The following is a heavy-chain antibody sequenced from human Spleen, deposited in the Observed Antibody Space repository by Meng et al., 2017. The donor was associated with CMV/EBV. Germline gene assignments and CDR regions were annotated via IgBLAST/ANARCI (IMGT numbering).Heavy chain of an antibody. J-gene: IGHJ5*02. CDR1: SISSVDYY. CDR2: IYYSGST. D-gene: IGHD2-2*01. CDR3: ARSYCSSTSCYLGWFDP. V-gene: IGHV4-30-4*08. Sequence: SISSVDYYWSWIRQPPGKGLEWIGYIYYSGSTYYNPSLKSRVTISVDTSKNQFSLKLSSVTAADTAVYYCARSYCSSTSCYLGWFDPWGQGTLVTVSS.